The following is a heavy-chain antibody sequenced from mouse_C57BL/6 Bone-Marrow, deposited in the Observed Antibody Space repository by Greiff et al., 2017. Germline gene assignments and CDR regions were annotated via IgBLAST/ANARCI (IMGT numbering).Heavy chain of an antibody. J-gene: IGHJ1*03. CDR3: TTLTTVVAHWYFDV. D-gene: IGHD1-1*01. V-gene: IGHV14-4*01. CDR2: SDPENGDT. Sequence: EVQLQQSGAELVRPGASVKLSCTASGFNIKDDYMHWVKQRPEQGLEWIGWSDPENGDTEYATKFTGKATITADTSSNTASLQLSSLTSEDTAVYYCTTLTTVVAHWYFDVWGTGTTVTVSS. CDR1: GFNIKDDY.